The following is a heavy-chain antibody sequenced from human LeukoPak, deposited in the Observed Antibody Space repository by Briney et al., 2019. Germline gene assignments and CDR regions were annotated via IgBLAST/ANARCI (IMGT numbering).Heavy chain of an antibody. CDR3: AKELTGDFDY. CDR1: GFTFDDYA. V-gene: IGHV3-9*01. CDR2: ISWNSGSI. D-gene: IGHD7-27*01. Sequence: GRSLRLSCAASGFTFDDYAMHWVRQAPGKGLEWVSGISWNSGSIGYADSVKGRFTISRDNAKNSLYLQMNSLRAKDTALYYCAKELTGDFDYWGQGTLVTVSS. J-gene: IGHJ4*02.